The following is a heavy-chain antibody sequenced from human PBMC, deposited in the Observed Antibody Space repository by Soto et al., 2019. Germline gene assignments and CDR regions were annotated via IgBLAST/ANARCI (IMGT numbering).Heavy chain of an antibody. CDR2: IWYDGSNK. CDR1: GFTFSSFG. J-gene: IGHJ6*02. V-gene: IGHV3-33*01. CDR3: ARDDRVVPAAPVYYGMDV. D-gene: IGHD2-2*01. Sequence: GGSLRLSCAASGFTFSSFGMHWVRQAPGKGLEWVAVIWYDGSNKYYADSVKGRFTISRDNSKNTLYLQMNSLRAEDTAVYYCARDDRVVPAAPVYYGMDVWGQGTTVTASS.